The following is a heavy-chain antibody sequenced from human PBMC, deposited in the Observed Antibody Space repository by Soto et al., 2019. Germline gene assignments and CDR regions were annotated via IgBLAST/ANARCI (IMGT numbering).Heavy chain of an antibody. J-gene: IGHJ2*01. CDR1: GFTFSSYG. D-gene: IGHD2-8*01. CDR3: AKDPSRSLRVRYFDL. CDR2: ISYDGSNK. Sequence: QVQLVESGGGVVQPGRSLRLSCAASGFTFSSYGMHWVRQAPGKGLEWVAVISYDGSNKYYADSVKGRFTISRDNSKNMLYLQMNSLRSEDTAVYYCAKDPSRSLRVRYFDLWGRGTLVTVSS. V-gene: IGHV3-30*18.